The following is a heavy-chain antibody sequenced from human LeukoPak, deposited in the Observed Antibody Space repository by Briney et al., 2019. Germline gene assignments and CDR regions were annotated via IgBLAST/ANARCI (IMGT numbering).Heavy chain of an antibody. Sequence: PGESLKISCKGSGYSFTSYWIGWVRQMPGKGLEWMAIIYPGDSDTRYSPSFQGQVTISADKSISTAYLQWSSLKASDTAMYYCARLSLFGGVIRSNGWFDPWGQGTLVTVSS. D-gene: IGHD3-16*02. CDR3: ARLSLFGGVIRSNGWFDP. V-gene: IGHV5-51*01. CDR2: IYPGDSDT. J-gene: IGHJ5*02. CDR1: GYSFTSYW.